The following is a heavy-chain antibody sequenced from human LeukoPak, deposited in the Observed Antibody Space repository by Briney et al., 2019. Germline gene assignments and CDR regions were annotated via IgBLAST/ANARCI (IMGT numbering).Heavy chain of an antibody. CDR2: ISGSGGTT. Sequence: GGSLRLSCAASGFTFSTYAMSWVRQAPGKGLEWVSAISGSGGTTYYADSVKGRFTISRDNSKNTLYLQMNSLKVEDTAVYYCATRYSYGSYYFDYWGQGTLVTVSS. V-gene: IGHV3-23*01. D-gene: IGHD5-18*01. J-gene: IGHJ4*02. CDR3: ATRYSYGSYYFDY. CDR1: GFTFSTYA.